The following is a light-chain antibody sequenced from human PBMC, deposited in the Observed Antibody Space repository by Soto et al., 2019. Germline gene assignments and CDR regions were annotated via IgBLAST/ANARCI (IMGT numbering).Light chain of an antibody. Sequence: DIVLTQSPGTLSLSPGERATLSCRASQNVYSAYLAWYQQKPGQAPRLLIYGVSTRATGIPDRFTGRGSGTDFNLTISRLETEDFAVYYCQQYNNSTITVGQGTRLEIK. CDR1: QNVYSAY. J-gene: IGKJ5*01. CDR3: QQYNNSTIT. V-gene: IGKV3-20*01. CDR2: GVS.